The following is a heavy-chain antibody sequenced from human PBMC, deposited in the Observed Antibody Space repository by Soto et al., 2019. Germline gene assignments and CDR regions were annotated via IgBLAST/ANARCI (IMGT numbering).Heavy chain of an antibody. J-gene: IGHJ4*02. CDR1: GFTFSNNG. D-gene: IGHD2-15*01. Sequence: QVQLVESGGGAVQPGRSLRLSCAASGFTFSNNGIHWVRQAPGKGLEWVAVISSDGFNKYYADSVKGRFTISRDNSKNTLFLQMNSLRVEDTAVYYCAMDLYGGSSRFDYWGQGTLVTVSS. CDR2: ISSDGFNK. V-gene: IGHV3-30*03. CDR3: AMDLYGGSSRFDY.